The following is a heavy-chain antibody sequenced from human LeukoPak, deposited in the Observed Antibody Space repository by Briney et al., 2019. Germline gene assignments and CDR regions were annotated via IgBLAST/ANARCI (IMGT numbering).Heavy chain of an antibody. Sequence: GGSLRLSCAASGFTFSNYWMHWVRQAPVKGLVWVSRIKGDGSHTVYADSVKGRFTISRDNAKNTLYLQMKSLRDEDTAVYYCVRDWDHFDFDSWGQGTLVTVSS. J-gene: IGHJ5*01. V-gene: IGHV3-74*01. D-gene: IGHD1-26*01. CDR2: IKGDGSHT. CDR1: GFTFSNYW. CDR3: VRDWDHFDFDS.